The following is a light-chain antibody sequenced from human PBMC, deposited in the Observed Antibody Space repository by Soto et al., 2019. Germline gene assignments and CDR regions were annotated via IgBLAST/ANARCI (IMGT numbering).Light chain of an antibody. CDR2: GAS. CDR1: QSVSSD. Sequence: EIVVTQSPATLSVSQGERATLSCRASQSVSSDLAWYQHKPGQAPRLLIYGASNRATGIPDRFSGSGSGTDFTLTINRLEPEDFAVYCCQQYGSLPWTFGQGTKVDIK. CDR3: QQYGSLPWT. J-gene: IGKJ1*01. V-gene: IGKV3-20*01.